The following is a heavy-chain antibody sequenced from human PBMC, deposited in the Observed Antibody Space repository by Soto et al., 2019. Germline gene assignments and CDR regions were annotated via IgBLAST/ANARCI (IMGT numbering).Heavy chain of an antibody. D-gene: IGHD2-15*01. J-gene: IGHJ4*02. CDR1: GGSISSYY. V-gene: IGHV4-59*08. CDR3: ARRYGGTFDY. CDR2: IYYSGST. Sequence: QVQLQESGPGLVKPSETRSLTCTVSGGSISSYYWSWIRQPPGKGLEWIGYIYYSGSTNYNPSLXIXVXIXIDTSKNQFSLKLSSVTAADTAVYYCARRYGGTFDYWGQGTLVTVSS.